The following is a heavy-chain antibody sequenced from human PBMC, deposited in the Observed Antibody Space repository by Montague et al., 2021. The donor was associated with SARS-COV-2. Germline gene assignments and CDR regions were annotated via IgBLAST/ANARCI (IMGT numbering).Heavy chain of an antibody. J-gene: IGHJ4*02. CDR2: THQWGGT. CDR3: ARRALGYCSGGSCYSGFDY. Sequence: SETLSLTCAVSGGSITSENWWSWVRQPPGKGLEWIAETHQWGGTNYNPSLRSRVTILLDNSKNQFSLMLTSVTAADTAMYYCARRALGYCSGGSCYSGFDYWGQGTLVTVSS. D-gene: IGHD2-15*01. V-gene: IGHV4-4*02. CDR1: GGSITSENW.